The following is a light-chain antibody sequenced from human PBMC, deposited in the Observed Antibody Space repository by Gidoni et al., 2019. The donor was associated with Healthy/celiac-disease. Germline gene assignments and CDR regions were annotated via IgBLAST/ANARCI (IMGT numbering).Light chain of an antibody. J-gene: IGKJ2*01. V-gene: IGKV3-20*01. Sequence: EIVLTQSPGTLSLSPGERATLSCRASQSVSSSYLAWYQQKPGQAPRLLIYGASSRATGIPDRFSGSGSGTDFTLTINRLEPEDFAVYYCQQYGSSPEYTFXQXTKLEIK. CDR3: QQYGSSPEYT. CDR1: QSVSSSY. CDR2: GAS.